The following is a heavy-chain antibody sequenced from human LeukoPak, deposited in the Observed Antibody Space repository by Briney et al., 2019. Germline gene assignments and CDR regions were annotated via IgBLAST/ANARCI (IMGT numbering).Heavy chain of an antibody. J-gene: IGHJ4*02. V-gene: IGHV1-69*05. D-gene: IGHD3-10*01. Sequence: SVKVSCKASGGAFSSYAISWVRQAPGQGLEWMGRIIPIFGTANYAQKFQRRVTITTDESTSTAYMELSSLRSEDTAVYYCARGQWFGELSYFDYWGQGSLVTVSS. CDR2: IIPIFGTA. CDR3: ARGQWFGELSYFDY. CDR1: GGAFSSYA.